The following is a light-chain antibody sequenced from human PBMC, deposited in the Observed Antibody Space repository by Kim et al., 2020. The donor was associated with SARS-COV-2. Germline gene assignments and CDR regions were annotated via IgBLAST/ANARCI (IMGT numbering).Light chain of an antibody. J-gene: IGLJ3*02. CDR3: CSYAGSYTLGV. Sequence: QSVTIACTGTSSDVGGYDYVSWYQHHPGKAPKLMIYDVNKRTSGVPDRFSGSKSGNTASLTISGLQAEDEADYYCCSYAGSYTLGVFGGGTLLTVL. CDR2: DVN. V-gene: IGLV2-11*01. CDR1: SSDVGGYDY.